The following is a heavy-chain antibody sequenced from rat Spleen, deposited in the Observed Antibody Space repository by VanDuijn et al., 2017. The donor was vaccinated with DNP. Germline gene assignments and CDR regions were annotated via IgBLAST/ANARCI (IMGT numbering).Heavy chain of an antibody. V-gene: IGHV5-7*01. CDR1: GFTFSDYN. CDR2: ISYDGSST. J-gene: IGHJ2*01. CDR3: ARPDY. Sequence: EVQLVESGGGFVQPGRSLKLSCAASGFTFSDYNMAWVRQAPRKGLDWVATISYDGSSTYYRDSVKGRFTVSRDNTKSTLYLQMDSLRSEDTATYYCARPDYWGQGVMVTVSS.